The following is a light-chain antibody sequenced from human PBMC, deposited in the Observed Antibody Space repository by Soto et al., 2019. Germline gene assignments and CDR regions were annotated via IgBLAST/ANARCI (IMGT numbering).Light chain of an antibody. Sequence: QSVLTQPPSVSAAPGQKVTISCSGSSSNIGNNYVSWYQQLPGTAPKLLIYETNQRPTGIPDRFSGSKSGTSATLGITGLQTGDEADYYCGAWDSGLIVVALGGGTKLTVL. CDR3: GAWDSGLIVVA. CDR1: SSNIGNNY. V-gene: IGLV1-51*02. CDR2: ETN. J-gene: IGLJ2*01.